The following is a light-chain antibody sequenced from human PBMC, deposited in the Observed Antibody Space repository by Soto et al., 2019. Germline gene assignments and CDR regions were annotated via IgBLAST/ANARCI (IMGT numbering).Light chain of an antibody. J-gene: IGKJ1*01. V-gene: IGKV3-20*01. CDR3: QQYGNSPQT. Sequence: EVVLTQSPGTLSLSPGGRATLSCRASQSVGNSFVAWYQQKPGQPPRLLIYDTSKRATGIPDRFSGSVSGTDFTLSISRVEPEDFAVFYCQQYGNSPQTFGQGTKVEIK. CDR1: QSVGNSF. CDR2: DTS.